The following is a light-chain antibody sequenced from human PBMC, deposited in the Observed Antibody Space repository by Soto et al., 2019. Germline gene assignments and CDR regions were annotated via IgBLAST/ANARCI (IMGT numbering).Light chain of an antibody. CDR3: QQHNQWPIT. V-gene: IGKV3-11*01. J-gene: IGKJ5*01. CDR2: DAS. Sequence: EIVLTQSPATLSLSPGERATLSCRASQSITSTYLAWYQQKPGQAPRLLIYDASNRATGIPARFSGSGSGTDFTLTISSLEPEDSAVYYCQQHNQWPITFGQGTRLEIK. CDR1: QSITSTY.